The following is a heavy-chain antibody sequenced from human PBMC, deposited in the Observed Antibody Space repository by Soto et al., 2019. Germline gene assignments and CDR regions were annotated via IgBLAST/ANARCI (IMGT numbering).Heavy chain of an antibody. J-gene: IGHJ3*02. CDR2: ISHEGRSE. CDR1: GFTFRSYA. D-gene: IGHD2-15*01. V-gene: IGHV3-30*04. CDR3: ASPPVGRSMRLVAFDI. Sequence: LVESGGGVVQPGRSLRLSCEAAGFTFRSYAMHWDRQVPGKGPQWVAVISHEGRSEYYADSVKGRFTFSRDNFKNTLDLEMNSLRVEDSAVYYSASPPVGRSMRLVAFDIWGLGTRVTVSS.